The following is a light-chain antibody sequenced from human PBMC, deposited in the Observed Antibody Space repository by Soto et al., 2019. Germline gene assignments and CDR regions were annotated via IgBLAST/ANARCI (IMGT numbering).Light chain of an antibody. J-gene: IGKJ2*01. CDR3: QPWGSSPPYT. Sequence: EIVLTQAPATLSLAPGDRANLSFRAIPRVSTKNLAWYQQKPGQAPMLLIFGASSRATGISDRFSGSGSGTDFSLTISRMEPEAFAGYYCQPWGSSPPYTFGQGPKVEIK. V-gene: IGKV3-20*01. CDR2: GAS. CDR1: PRVSTKN.